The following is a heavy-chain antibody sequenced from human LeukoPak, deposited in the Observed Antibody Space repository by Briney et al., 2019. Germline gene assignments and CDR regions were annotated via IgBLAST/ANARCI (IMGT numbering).Heavy chain of an antibody. CDR3: AKAGSIRFDY. V-gene: IGHV3-23*01. CDR1: GFTFSSYG. J-gene: IGHJ4*02. D-gene: IGHD1-26*01. CDR2: ISGSGGST. Sequence: PGGTLRLSCAASGFTFSSYGMSWVRQAPGKGLEWVSAISGSGGSTYYADSVKGRFTISRDNSKNTLYLQMNSLRAEDTAVYYCAKAGSIRFDYWGQGTLVTVSS.